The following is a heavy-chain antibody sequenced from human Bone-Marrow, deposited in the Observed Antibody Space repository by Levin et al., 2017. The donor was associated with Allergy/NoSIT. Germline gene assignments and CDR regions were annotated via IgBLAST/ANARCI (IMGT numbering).Heavy chain of an antibody. CDR3: ASNVDY. D-gene: IGHD2-8*01. CDR1: GFTVSVES. J-gene: IGHJ4*02. V-gene: IGHV3-53*01. Sequence: PGGSLRLSCAASGFTVSVESMSWVRQAPGKGLEWLSIIYSGGDTFYADSVKGRFTISRDNSKNTLYLQMDSLGAEDTAIYYCASNVDYWGQGTLVTVSS. CDR2: IYSGGDT.